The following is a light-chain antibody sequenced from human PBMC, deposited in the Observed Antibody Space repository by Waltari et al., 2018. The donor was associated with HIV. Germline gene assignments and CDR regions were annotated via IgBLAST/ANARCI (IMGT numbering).Light chain of an antibody. Sequence: QSVLTQPPSVSGAPGQRVTISCTGSSSNIGARFEVHWYQQLPGTAPKLLIYGDNNRPSGFPDRFSGSKSGTSASLAITGLQAEDEADYYCQSYDSSLSGSVFGGGTKLTVL. J-gene: IGLJ3*02. V-gene: IGLV1-40*01. CDR2: GDN. CDR1: SSNIGARFE. CDR3: QSYDSSLSGSV.